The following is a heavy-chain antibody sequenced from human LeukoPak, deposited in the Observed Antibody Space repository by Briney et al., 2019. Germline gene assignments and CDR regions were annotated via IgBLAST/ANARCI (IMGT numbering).Heavy chain of an antibody. D-gene: IGHD1-1*01. CDR1: GFTVSSNH. CDR3: ARDANWSPFY. J-gene: IGHJ4*02. CDR2: IYTGGST. Sequence: GGSLRLSCAASGFTVSSNHMSWVRQAPGKGLEWVSLIYTGGSTYYADSVKGRFTISRDNSKDTVFLQMNSLGPEDTGLYYCARDANWSPFYWGQGTLVTVSS. V-gene: IGHV3-53*05.